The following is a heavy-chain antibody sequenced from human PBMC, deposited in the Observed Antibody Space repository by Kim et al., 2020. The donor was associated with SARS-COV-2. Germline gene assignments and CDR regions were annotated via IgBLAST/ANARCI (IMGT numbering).Heavy chain of an antibody. D-gene: IGHD6-19*01. J-gene: IGHJ6*02. CDR1: GGSFSGYY. CDR3: ARGLAVAGRAAGYYYYGMDV. V-gene: IGHV4-34*01. Sequence: SETLSLTCAVYGGSFSGYYWSWIRQPPGKGLEWIGEINHSGSTNYNPSLKSRVTISVDTSKNQFSLKLSSVTAADTAVYYCARGLAVAGRAAGYYYYGMDVGGQGTTVTVSS. CDR2: INHSGST.